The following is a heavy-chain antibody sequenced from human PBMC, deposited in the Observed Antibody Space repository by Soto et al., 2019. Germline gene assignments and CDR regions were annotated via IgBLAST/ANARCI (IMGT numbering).Heavy chain of an antibody. Sequence: QVNLVQSGAEVKKPGASVKVSCKGSGYDFTTYGITWVRQAPGQGLEWMAWISAHNGNTDSAQRLQGRVTVTRDTSTSTAYMELRSLRSDDTAVYYCARGRYGDYWGQGALVTVSS. V-gene: IGHV1-18*01. CDR2: ISAHNGNT. J-gene: IGHJ4*02. CDR1: GYDFTTYG. D-gene: IGHD1-1*01. CDR3: ARGRYGDY.